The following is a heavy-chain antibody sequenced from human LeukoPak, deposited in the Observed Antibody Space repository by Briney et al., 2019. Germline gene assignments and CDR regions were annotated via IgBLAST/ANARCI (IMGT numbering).Heavy chain of an antibody. CDR2: MNPTSGNT. V-gene: IGHV1-8*01. D-gene: IGHD3-3*01. CDR1: GYTFTSYD. J-gene: IGHJ4*02. Sequence: ASVKVSCKASGYTFTSYDINWVRQATGQGLEWMGWMNPTSGNTGYAQKFQDRVTMTRNTSISTALMELRSPRSDDTAVYYCARRSAPIYERGYLIGNWGQGTLVTVSS. CDR3: ARRSAPIYERGYLIGN.